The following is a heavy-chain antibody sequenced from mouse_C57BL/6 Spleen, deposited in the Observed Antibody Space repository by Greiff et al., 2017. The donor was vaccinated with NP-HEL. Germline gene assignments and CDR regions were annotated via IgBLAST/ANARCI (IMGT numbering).Heavy chain of an antibody. D-gene: IGHD1-1*01. CDR2: INPSTGGT. CDR1: GYSFTGYY. J-gene: IGHJ4*01. V-gene: IGHV1-42*01. CDR3: ARDGSSHYYAMDY. Sequence: EVQLQQSGPELVKPGASVKISCKASGYSFTGYYMNWVKQSPEKSLEWIGEINPSTGGTTYNQKFKAKATLTVDKSSSTAYMQLKSLTSEDSAVYYCARDGSSHYYAMDYWGQGTSVTVSS.